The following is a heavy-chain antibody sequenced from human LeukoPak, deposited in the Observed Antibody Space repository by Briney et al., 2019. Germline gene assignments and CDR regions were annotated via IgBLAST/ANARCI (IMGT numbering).Heavy chain of an antibody. Sequence: ASVKVSCKASGYTFTGYYMHWVRQAPGQGLEWMGWINPNSGGTNYAQKFQGRVTMTRDTSISTAYMELSRLRSDDTAVYYCARATRGVMEPSFDYWGQGTLVTVSS. CDR1: GYTFTGYY. V-gene: IGHV1-2*02. CDR3: ARATRGVMEPSFDY. D-gene: IGHD1-26*01. J-gene: IGHJ4*02. CDR2: INPNSGGT.